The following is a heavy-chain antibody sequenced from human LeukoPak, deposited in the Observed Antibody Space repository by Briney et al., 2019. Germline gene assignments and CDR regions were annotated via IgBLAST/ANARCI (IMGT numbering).Heavy chain of an antibody. D-gene: IGHD7-27*01. CDR1: GFTFSDYW. CDR3: ARDVTGGYHIEGY. Sequence: PGGSLRLSCAASGFTFSDYWMSWVRQAPGKGLEWVANIKQDGSEKYYMDSVKGRFTIPRDNAENSLYLQMNSLRAEDTAVYYCARDVTGGYHIEGYWGQGTLVTVSS. CDR2: IKQDGSEK. V-gene: IGHV3-7*03. J-gene: IGHJ4*02.